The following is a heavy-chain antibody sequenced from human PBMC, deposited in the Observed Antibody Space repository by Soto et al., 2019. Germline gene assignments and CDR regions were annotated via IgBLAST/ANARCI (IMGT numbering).Heavy chain of an antibody. D-gene: IGHD1-1*01. CDR2: ISYTGST. CDR1: GGSISGHY. V-gene: IGHV4-59*11. Sequence: QGLLQEAGPGLVKPSETLSLTCTVSGGSISGHYWSWIRQPPGKGLEWAGYISYTGSTNYNPSLKSRATISADTSKNLFSLRLSSVTAADTAIYYCARDPDWKNKYYMDVWGKGTTVTVSS. CDR3: ARDPDWKNKYYMDV. J-gene: IGHJ6*03.